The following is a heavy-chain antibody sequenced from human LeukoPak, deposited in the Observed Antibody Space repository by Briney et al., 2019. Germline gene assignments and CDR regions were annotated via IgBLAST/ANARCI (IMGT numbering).Heavy chain of an antibody. J-gene: IGHJ6*02. D-gene: IGHD3-3*01. Sequence: PSETLSLTCAVSGGSISSGGYSWSWIRQPPGKGLEWIGYIYHSGSTYYNPSLRSRVTISVDTSKNQFSLKLSSVTAADTAVYYCARDKRLKTDYDLYYYYYYGMDVWGQGTTVTVSS. V-gene: IGHV4-30-2*05. CDR1: GGSISSGGYS. CDR2: IYHSGST. CDR3: ARDKRLKTDYDLYYYYYYGMDV.